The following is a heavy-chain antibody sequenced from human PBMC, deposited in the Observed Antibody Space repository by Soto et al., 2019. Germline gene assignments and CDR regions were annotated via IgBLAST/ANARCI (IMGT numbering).Heavy chain of an antibody. Sequence: PGGSLRLSCVASGFTFSSYTMNWVRQAPGKGLEWISSISSRSSYLYYADSVAGRFTISRDNAKISLYLQMNSLRAEDSAVYYCAGFNSSYYYGMDVWGQGTTVTVSS. V-gene: IGHV3-21*01. CDR2: ISSRSSYL. J-gene: IGHJ6*01. CDR1: GFTFSSYT. CDR3: AGFNSSYYYGMDV.